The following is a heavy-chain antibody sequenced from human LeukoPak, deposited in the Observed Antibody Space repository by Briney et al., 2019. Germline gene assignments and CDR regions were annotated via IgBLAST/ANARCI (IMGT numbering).Heavy chain of an antibody. V-gene: IGHV4-59*01. J-gene: IGHJ5*01. CDR3: AKFATVTVPNWLDF. Sequence: SETLSLTCTVSGGSISGYFWSWIRQPPGEALQFIGYIFYTGTASYNPSLNSRVTMSVDSSKNQFSLKVNSVTAADTAVYYCAKFATVTVPNWLDFWGQGTLVTVSS. CDR2: IFYTGTA. CDR1: GGSISGYF. D-gene: IGHD4-17*01.